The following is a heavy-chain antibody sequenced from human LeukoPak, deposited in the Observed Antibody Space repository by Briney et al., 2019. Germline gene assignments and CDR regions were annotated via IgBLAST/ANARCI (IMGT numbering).Heavy chain of an antibody. J-gene: IGHJ3*02. CDR2: ISTYNGNT. CDR3: ASRYCSSSTSCYAEDAFDI. CDR1: GYTFTSYG. V-gene: IGHV1-18*01. Sequence: ASVTVSCKASGYTFTSYGITWVRQAPGQGLEWMGWISTYNGNTNYAQKLQGRVTMTTDTSTSTAYMELRSLRSDDTAVYYCASRYCSSSTSCYAEDAFDIWGQGTMVTVSS. D-gene: IGHD2-2*01.